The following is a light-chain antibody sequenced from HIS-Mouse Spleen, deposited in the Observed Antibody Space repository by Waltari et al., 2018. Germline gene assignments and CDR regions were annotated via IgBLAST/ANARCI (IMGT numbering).Light chain of an antibody. Sequence: DIQMTQSPSTLSASVGDRVTITCRASQSISSWLAWYQQKPGKAPKLLIYKASSLESGVTSRFSGSGSLTEFTLTISSLQPDDFATYYCQQYNSYPWTFGQGTKVEIK. V-gene: IGKV1-5*03. CDR1: QSISSW. CDR2: KAS. CDR3: QQYNSYPWT. J-gene: IGKJ1*01.